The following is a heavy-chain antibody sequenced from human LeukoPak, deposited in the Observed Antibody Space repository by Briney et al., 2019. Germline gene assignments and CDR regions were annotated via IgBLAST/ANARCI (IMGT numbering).Heavy chain of an antibody. D-gene: IGHD5-18*01. CDR3: ARTGYGYNGLDY. V-gene: IGHV1-18*04. Sequence: GASVKVSCKASGYTFTSHYMHWVRQAPGQGLEWMGWISVFNGKLIYAQKYQGRVTMTTEISTSTAYMELRSLTSDDTAMYYCARTGYGYNGLDYWGQGTLVTVSS. CDR1: GYTFTSHY. CDR2: ISVFNGKL. J-gene: IGHJ4*02.